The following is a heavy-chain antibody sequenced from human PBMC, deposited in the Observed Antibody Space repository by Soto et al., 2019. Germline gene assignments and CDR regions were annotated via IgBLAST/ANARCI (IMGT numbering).Heavy chain of an antibody. CDR1: GYTFTSYG. J-gene: IGHJ6*02. D-gene: IGHD3-3*01. V-gene: IGHV1-18*04. Sequence: ASVKVSCKASGYTFTSYGISWVRQAPGQGLEWMGWISAYNGNTNYAQKLQGRVTMTTDTSTSTAYMELRSLRSDDTAVYYCARDAARFLERIYYYYGMDVWGQGTTVTVSS. CDR2: ISAYNGNT. CDR3: ARDAARFLERIYYYYGMDV.